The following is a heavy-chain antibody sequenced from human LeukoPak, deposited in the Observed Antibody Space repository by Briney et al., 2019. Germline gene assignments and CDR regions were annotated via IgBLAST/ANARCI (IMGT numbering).Heavy chain of an antibody. CDR3: ARAPTSLRYFDWLSRTFYYYGMDV. V-gene: IGHV3-23*01. Sequence: PGGSLRLSCAASGFTFSSYAMSWVRQAPGKGLEWVSAISGSGGSTYYADSVKGRFTISRDNSKNTLYLQMNSLRAEDTAVYYCARAPTSLRYFDWLSRTFYYYGMDVWGQGTTVTVSS. CDR1: GFTFSSYA. CDR2: ISGSGGST. J-gene: IGHJ6*02. D-gene: IGHD3-9*01.